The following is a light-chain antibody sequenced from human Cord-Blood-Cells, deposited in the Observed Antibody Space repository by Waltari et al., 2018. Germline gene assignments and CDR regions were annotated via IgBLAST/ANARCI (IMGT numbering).Light chain of an antibody. Sequence: SALTQPPSASGSPGQSVTISCTGTSSDVGGYNSASWYQQHPGKAPKLMIYEVSKRPSGVPDRFSGSKSGNAASLTVSGLQAEDEADYYCSSYAGSNNWVFGGGTKLTVL. CDR3: SSYAGSNNWV. J-gene: IGLJ3*02. CDR1: SSDVGGYNS. V-gene: IGLV2-8*01. CDR2: EVS.